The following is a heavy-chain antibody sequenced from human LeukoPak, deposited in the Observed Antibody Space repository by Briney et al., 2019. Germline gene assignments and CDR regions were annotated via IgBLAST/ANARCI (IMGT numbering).Heavy chain of an antibody. Sequence: PGGSLRLSCTASGFTFGDYAMSWVRQAPGEGLEWVGFIRSKAYGGTTEYAASVKGRFTISRDDSKSIAYLQMNSLKTEDTAVYYCTRDAVDTAMARWGQGTLVTVSS. D-gene: IGHD5-18*01. CDR3: TRDAVDTAMAR. V-gene: IGHV3-49*04. J-gene: IGHJ4*02. CDR1: GFTFGDYA. CDR2: IRSKAYGGTT.